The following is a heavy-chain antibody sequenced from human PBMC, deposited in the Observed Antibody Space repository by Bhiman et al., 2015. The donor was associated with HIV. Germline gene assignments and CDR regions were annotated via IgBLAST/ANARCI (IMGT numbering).Heavy chain of an antibody. Sequence: EVQLVESGGGLIQPGGSLRLSCAASGFTVSSNYMSWVRQAPGKGLEWVSAISGSGGSTYYADSVKGRFTISRDNSKNTLYLQMNSLRAEDTAVYYCAPRDTMVRGVSWGQGTLVTVSS. CDR2: ISGSGGST. D-gene: IGHD3-10*01. J-gene: IGHJ4*02. CDR3: APRDTMVRGVS. V-gene: IGHV3-23*04. CDR1: GFTVSSNY.